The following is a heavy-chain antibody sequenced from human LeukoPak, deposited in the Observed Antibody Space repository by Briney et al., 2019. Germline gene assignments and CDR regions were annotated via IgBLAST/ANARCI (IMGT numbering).Heavy chain of an antibody. J-gene: IGHJ4*02. Sequence: GRSLRLSCAASGFTFSSYAMLWVRQAPGKGLEWVAVISYDGSNKYYADSVKGRFTISRDNSKNTLYLQMNSLRGEDTAGYYCARGLVATVTTFYYWGQGTLVTVSS. CDR1: GFTFSSYA. CDR3: ARGLVATVTTFYY. V-gene: IGHV3-30-3*01. CDR2: ISYDGSNK. D-gene: IGHD4-17*01.